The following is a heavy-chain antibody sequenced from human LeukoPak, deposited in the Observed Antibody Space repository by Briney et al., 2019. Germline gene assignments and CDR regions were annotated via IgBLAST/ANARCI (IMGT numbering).Heavy chain of an antibody. CDR2: IIPIFGTA. V-gene: IGHV1-69*13. CDR1: RGTFSSYA. CDR3: ARDGEYQLLHPYYYYMDV. Sequence: ASVKVSCKASRGTFSSYAISWVRQAPGQGLEWMGGIIPIFGTANYAQKFQGRVTITADESTSTAYMELSSLRSEDTAVYYCARDGEYQLLHPYYYYMDVWGKGTTVTVSS. D-gene: IGHD2-2*01. J-gene: IGHJ6*03.